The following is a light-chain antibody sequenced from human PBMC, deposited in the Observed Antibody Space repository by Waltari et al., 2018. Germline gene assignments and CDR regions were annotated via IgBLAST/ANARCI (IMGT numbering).Light chain of an antibody. Sequence: ETVMTQSPATLSVSPGERAPLSCRASHSVSSNLAWYQQKPGQAPRLLIYGASTRATGIPARFSGSGSGTEFTLTISSLQSEDFAVYYCQQYNDWPPDTFGQGTKLEIK. J-gene: IGKJ2*01. CDR1: HSVSSN. V-gene: IGKV3-15*01. CDR3: QQYNDWPPDT. CDR2: GAS.